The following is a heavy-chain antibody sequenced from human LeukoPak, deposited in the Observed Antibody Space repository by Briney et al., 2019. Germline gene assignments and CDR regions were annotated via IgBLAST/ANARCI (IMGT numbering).Heavy chain of an antibody. CDR1: GYTFNSYG. D-gene: IGHD1-26*01. CDR3: ARDSRGVGATRPVP. Sequence: ASVKVSCKASGYTFNSYGISWVRQAPGQGLEWMGWISTYNGNTNYAQKLQGRVTITTDTSTSTAYMELRSLRSDDTAVYYCARDSRGVGATRPVPWGQGTLVTVSS. V-gene: IGHV1-18*01. CDR2: ISTYNGNT. J-gene: IGHJ5*02.